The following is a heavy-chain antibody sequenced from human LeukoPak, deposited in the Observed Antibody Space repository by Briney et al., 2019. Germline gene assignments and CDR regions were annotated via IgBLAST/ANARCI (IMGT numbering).Heavy chain of an antibody. CDR3: ARDGRESGQNYYYYYYMDV. V-gene: IGHV3-21*01. J-gene: IGHJ6*03. D-gene: IGHD5-12*01. CDR2: ISSSSSYI. Sequence: GGSLRLSCAASGFTFSSYSMNWVRQAPGKGLEWVSSISSSSSYIYYADSVKGRFTISRDNSKNTLYLQMNSLRAEDTAVYYCARDGRESGQNYYYYYYMDVWGKGTTVTVSS. CDR1: GFTFSSYS.